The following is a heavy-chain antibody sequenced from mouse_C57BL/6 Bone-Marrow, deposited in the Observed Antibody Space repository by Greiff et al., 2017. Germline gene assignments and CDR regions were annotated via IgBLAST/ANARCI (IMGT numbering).Heavy chain of an antibody. Sequence: EVKLVESGGGLVKPGGSLKLSCAASGFTFSSYAMSWVRQTPEKRLEWVATISDGGSYTYYPDNVQGRFTISRDNAKNNLYLQMSHLKSEDTAMYYCARDLGPFDYWGQGTTLTVSS. CDR2: ISDGGSYT. D-gene: IGHD4-1*01. CDR1: GFTFSSYA. V-gene: IGHV5-4*01. J-gene: IGHJ2*01. CDR3: ARDLGPFDY.